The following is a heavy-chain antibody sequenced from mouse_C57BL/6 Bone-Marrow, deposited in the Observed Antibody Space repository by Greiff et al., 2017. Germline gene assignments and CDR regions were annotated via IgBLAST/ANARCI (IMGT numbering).Heavy chain of an antibody. CDR1: GYTFTDYE. CDR3: TRPLYGSSPLYAMDY. Sequence: QVQLQQSGAELVRPGASVTLSCKASGYTFTDYEMHWVKQTPVHGLEWIGAIDPETGGTAYNQKFKGKAILTADKSSSTAYMELRSLTSEDSAVYYCTRPLYGSSPLYAMDYWGQGTSVTVSS. V-gene: IGHV1-15*01. D-gene: IGHD1-1*01. CDR2: IDPETGGT. J-gene: IGHJ4*01.